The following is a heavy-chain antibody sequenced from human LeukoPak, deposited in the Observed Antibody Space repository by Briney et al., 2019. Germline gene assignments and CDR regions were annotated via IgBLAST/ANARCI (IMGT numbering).Heavy chain of an antibody. D-gene: IGHD4-17*01. J-gene: IGHJ2*01. CDR3: ARDGFHGAVTQNEGCWFFDL. CDR2: IWYDGSNK. Sequence: GGSLRLSCAASGFTFSNYGMHWVGQAPGKGLEWVAVIWYDGSNKYYADSVRGRFTISRDNSKNTLYLQMNSLRAEDTAVYFCARDGFHGAVTQNEGCWFFDLWGRGTLVTVSS. CDR1: GFTFSNYG. V-gene: IGHV3-33*01.